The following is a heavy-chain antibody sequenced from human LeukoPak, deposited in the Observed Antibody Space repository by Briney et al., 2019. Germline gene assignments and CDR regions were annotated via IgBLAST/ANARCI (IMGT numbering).Heavy chain of an antibody. CDR1: GYSFTTYW. Sequence: GESLKISCKGSGYSFTTYWIVWVRQMPGKGLEWMGIIYPADSDTRYSPSFQGQVTISADKSISTAYLQWSSLKASDTAMYYCARLGEVAAATNWFDPWGQGTLVTVSS. J-gene: IGHJ5*02. CDR2: IYPADSDT. V-gene: IGHV5-51*01. D-gene: IGHD6-13*01. CDR3: ARLGEVAAATNWFDP.